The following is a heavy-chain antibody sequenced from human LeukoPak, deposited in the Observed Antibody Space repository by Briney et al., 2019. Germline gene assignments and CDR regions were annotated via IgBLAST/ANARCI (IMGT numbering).Heavy chain of an antibody. CDR2: IKQDGSEK. D-gene: IGHD3-22*01. CDR3: AGGQTYYYDTSGHYPLDY. V-gene: IGHV3-7*01. CDR1: GFTLSTYW. Sequence: GGSLRLSCAASGFTLSTYWMTWVRQAPGKVREWVANIKQDGSEKYYVDSVKGRFTISRDNAKNSLYLQMNSLRAEDTAVYYCAGGQTYYYDTSGHYPLDYWGQGTLVTVSS. J-gene: IGHJ4*02.